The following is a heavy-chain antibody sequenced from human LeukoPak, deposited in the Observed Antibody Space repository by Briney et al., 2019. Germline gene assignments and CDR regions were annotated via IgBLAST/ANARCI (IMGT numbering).Heavy chain of an antibody. CDR3: ASGRPVPAAIRVDY. Sequence: SVKVSCXASGGTFSSYAISWVRQAPGQGLEWMGGIIPIFGTANYAQKFQGRVTITADESTSTAYMELSSLRSEDTAVYYCASGRPVPAAIRVDYWGQGTLVTVSS. CDR2: IIPIFGTA. V-gene: IGHV1-69*13. J-gene: IGHJ4*02. CDR1: GGTFSSYA. D-gene: IGHD2-2*01.